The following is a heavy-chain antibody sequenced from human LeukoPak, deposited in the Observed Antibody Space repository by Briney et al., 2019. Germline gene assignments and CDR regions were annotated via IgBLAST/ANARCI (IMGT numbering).Heavy chain of an antibody. D-gene: IGHD6-13*01. CDR3: ARVTGYSGTWYMDY. Sequence: GGSLRLSCVASGFTFKSYGMHWVRQAPGKGLEWVAIIWYDGSNKYYADFVKGRFTTSRDNSKNTLYLQMNSLRADDTAVYYCARVTGYSGTWYMDYWGQGTLVTVSS. J-gene: IGHJ4*02. CDR2: IWYDGSNK. CDR1: GFTFKSYG. V-gene: IGHV3-33*01.